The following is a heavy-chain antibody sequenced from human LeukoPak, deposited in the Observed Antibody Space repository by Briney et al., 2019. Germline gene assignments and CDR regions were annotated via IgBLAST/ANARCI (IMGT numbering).Heavy chain of an antibody. Sequence: ASVKVSCKASGYTFTGYYIHWVRQAPGQGLEWMGWINPKSGGTNYAQKFQGRVTMTRDTSISTAYMELSRLSSDDTAVYYCARETISGYNYWGQGTLVTVSS. CDR2: INPKSGGT. D-gene: IGHD3-22*01. CDR1: GYTFTGYY. V-gene: IGHV1-2*02. J-gene: IGHJ4*02. CDR3: ARETISGYNY.